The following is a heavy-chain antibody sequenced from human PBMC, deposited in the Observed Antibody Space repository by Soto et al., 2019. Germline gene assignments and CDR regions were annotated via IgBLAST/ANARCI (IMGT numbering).Heavy chain of an antibody. CDR2: IYHSGST. CDR3: ARDEFDGSNHFGRFNP. D-gene: IGHD1-26*01. V-gene: IGHV4-4*02. CDR1: GGSIRSHTW. J-gene: IGHJ5*02. Sequence: SETLSLTCAVSGGSIRSHTWWTWVRQPPGKGLEWIGEIYHSGSTNYNPSLECRITISVDRSKNQFSLELISVTAADTAVYYCARDEFDGSNHFGRFNPWGQVALVTVSS.